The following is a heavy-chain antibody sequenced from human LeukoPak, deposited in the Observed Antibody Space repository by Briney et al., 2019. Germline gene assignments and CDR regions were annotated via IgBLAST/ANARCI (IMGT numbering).Heavy chain of an antibody. D-gene: IGHD5-24*01. CDR1: GYSFASYW. J-gene: IGHJ4*02. CDR3: ARQTRNGYNPFDY. Sequence: GESLKISCKGSGYSFASYWIGWVRQMPGKGLEWMGIIYPGDSNTKYSPSFQGQVTISADKSISTAYLQWSSPKASDTAMYYCARQTRNGYNPFDYWGQGTLVTVSS. CDR2: IYPGDSNT. V-gene: IGHV5-51*01.